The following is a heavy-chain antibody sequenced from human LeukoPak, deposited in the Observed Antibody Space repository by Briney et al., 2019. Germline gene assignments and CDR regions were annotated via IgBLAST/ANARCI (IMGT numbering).Heavy chain of an antibody. CDR3: ARVYYGSGSLHYYYYYMDV. D-gene: IGHD3-10*01. Sequence: GGSLRLSCAASGFTFSNYNMNWVRQAPGKGLEWVSSITSTSSYIYYADSVKGRFTISRDNSKNTLYLQMNSLRAEDTAVYYCARVYYGSGSLHYYYYYMDVWGKGTTVTISS. CDR2: ITSTSSYI. V-gene: IGHV3-21*04. CDR1: GFTFSNYN. J-gene: IGHJ6*03.